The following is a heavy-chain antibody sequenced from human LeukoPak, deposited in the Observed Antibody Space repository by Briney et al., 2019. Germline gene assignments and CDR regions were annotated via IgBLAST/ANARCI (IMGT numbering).Heavy chain of an antibody. CDR1: GFTLSSYS. CDR3: ARDPVGMDV. Sequence: GGSLRLSCAASGFTLSSYSINWVRQAPGKGLEWVSYISSSSSTIYYADSVKGRFTISRDNAKNSLYLQMNSLRAEDTAVYYCARDPVGMDVWGQGTTVTVSS. CDR2: ISSSSSTI. V-gene: IGHV3-48*04. J-gene: IGHJ6*02.